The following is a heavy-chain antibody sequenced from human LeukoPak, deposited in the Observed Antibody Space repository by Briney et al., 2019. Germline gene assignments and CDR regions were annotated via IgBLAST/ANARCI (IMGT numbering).Heavy chain of an antibody. CDR3: ARHNYYITYGDWFDP. J-gene: IGHJ5*02. CDR1: GGSISSYY. Sequence: PSETLSLTCTVSGGSISSYYWSWIRQPPGNGLEWIGYIYYSGSTNYNPSLKSRVTISVDTSKNQFSLKLSSVTAADTAMYYCARHNYYITYGDWFDPWGQGTLVTVSS. V-gene: IGHV4-59*08. CDR2: IYYSGST. D-gene: IGHD4-11*01.